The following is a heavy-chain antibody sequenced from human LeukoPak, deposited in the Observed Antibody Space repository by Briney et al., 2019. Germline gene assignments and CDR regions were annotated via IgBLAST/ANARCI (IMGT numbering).Heavy chain of an antibody. D-gene: IGHD1-26*01. CDR2: INPNSGGT. J-gene: IGHJ5*02. V-gene: IGHV1-2*02. CDR3: ARDLGVVGATTSFWFDP. CDR1: GYTFTGYY. Sequence: ASVKVSCKASGYTFTGYYMHWVRQAPGQGLEWMGWINPNSGGTNYAQKFQGRVTMTRDTSISTAYMELSRPRSDDTAVYYCARDLGVVGATTSFWFDPWGQGTLVTVSS.